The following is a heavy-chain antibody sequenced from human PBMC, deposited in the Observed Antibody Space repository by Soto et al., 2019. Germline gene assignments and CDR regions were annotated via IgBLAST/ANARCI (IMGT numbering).Heavy chain of an antibody. Sequence: EVQLVESGGGLAQPGGSLRLSCVGSGFSFSSYSMYWVRQAPGKGLEWVSEISSRRTTMYYADSVKGRFTISRDNAKNSLYPQMNSLRDEDTAVYYCARDGGSFYYYGMDVWGQGTTVTVSS. D-gene: IGHD3-10*01. CDR3: ARDGGSFYYYGMDV. V-gene: IGHV3-48*02. J-gene: IGHJ6*02. CDR1: GFSFSSYS. CDR2: ISSRRTTM.